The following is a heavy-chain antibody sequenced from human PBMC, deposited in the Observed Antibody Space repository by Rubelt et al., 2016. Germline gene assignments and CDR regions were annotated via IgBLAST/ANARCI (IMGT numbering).Heavy chain of an antibody. Sequence: QVQLVESGGGVVQPGRSLRLSCAASGFTFSSYGMHWVRQAPGKGLEWVAVIWYDGSNKYYADSVKGRLTISRDNSKNTLYLQMNSLRAEDTAVYYCARGENWGPEDYWGQGTLVTVSS. J-gene: IGHJ4*02. CDR3: ARGENWGPEDY. D-gene: IGHD7-27*01. CDR1: GFTFSSYG. CDR2: IWYDGSNK. V-gene: IGHV3-33*08.